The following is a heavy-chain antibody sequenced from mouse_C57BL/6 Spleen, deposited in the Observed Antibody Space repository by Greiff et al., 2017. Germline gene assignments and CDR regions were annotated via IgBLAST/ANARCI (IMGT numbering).Heavy chain of an antibody. CDR2: IRSKSSNYAT. D-gene: IGHD3-2*02. V-gene: IGHV10-3*01. Sequence: EVMLVESGGGLVQPKGSLKLSCAASGFTFNTYAMHWVRQAPGKGLEWVARIRSKSSNYATYYADSVKDRFTISRDDSQSMLYLQMNNLKTEDTAMYYCVREGTAQATLYAMDYWGQGTSVTVSS. CDR1: GFTFNTYA. CDR3: VREGTAQATLYAMDY. J-gene: IGHJ4*01.